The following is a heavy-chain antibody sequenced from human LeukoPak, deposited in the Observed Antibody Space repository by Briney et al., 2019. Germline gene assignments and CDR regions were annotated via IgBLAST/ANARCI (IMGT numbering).Heavy chain of an antibody. V-gene: IGHV1-18*01. CDR1: GYTFTSYG. Sequence: ASVKVSCKASGYTFTSYGINWVRQAPGQGLECMGWISAYNGNTKYAQKFQGRVSMTTDTSTSTAYMELRSLRSDDTAVYYCARDWGNYGGKKGFDYWGQGTLVTVSS. CDR3: ARDWGNYGGKKGFDY. J-gene: IGHJ4*02. D-gene: IGHD4-23*01. CDR2: ISAYNGNT.